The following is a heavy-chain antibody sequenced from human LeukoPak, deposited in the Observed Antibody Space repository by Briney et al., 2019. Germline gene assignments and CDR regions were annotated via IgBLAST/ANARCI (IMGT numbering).Heavy chain of an antibody. CDR1: GYTFTNYG. V-gene: IGHV1-69*13. Sequence: ASVKVSCKASGYTFTNYGSSWVRQAPGQGLEWMGGIIPIFGTANYTQKFQGRVTITADESKSTAYMKLSSLRSEDTAVYYCARVDGSGSYYSDYWGQGTLVTVSS. D-gene: IGHD3-10*01. J-gene: IGHJ4*02. CDR2: IIPIFGTA. CDR3: ARVDGSGSYYSDY.